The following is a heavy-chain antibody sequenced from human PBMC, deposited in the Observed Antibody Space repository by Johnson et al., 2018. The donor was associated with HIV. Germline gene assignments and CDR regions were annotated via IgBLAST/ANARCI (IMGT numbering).Heavy chain of an antibody. CDR3: ARLRQEANCGADCHWAI. J-gene: IGHJ3*02. CDR2: IYSDGTT. Sequence: MLLVESGGGLVQPGGSLRLSCAASGFSVRTNYMSWVRQAPGKGLEWVSVIYSDGTTSFAASVKGRFTISRENAKNSLYIQMNSLNAEDTAMYYCARLRQEANCGADCHWAIWGQGTMVTVSS. D-gene: IGHD2-21*02. CDR1: GFSVRTNY. V-gene: IGHV3-66*04.